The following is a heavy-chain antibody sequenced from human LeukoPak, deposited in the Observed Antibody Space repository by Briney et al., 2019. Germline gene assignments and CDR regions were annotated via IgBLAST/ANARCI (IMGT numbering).Heavy chain of an antibody. Sequence: GGSVRLSCAASGFTFSSYSMNWVRQAPGKGLEWVSYISSSSSTIYYADSVKGRFTISRDNAKNSLYLQMNSLRAEDTAVYYCARQTDIVVVPANEDFDYWGQGTLVTVSS. CDR3: ARQTDIVVVPANEDFDY. V-gene: IGHV3-48*01. CDR2: ISSSSSTI. J-gene: IGHJ4*02. CDR1: GFTFSSYS. D-gene: IGHD2-2*01.